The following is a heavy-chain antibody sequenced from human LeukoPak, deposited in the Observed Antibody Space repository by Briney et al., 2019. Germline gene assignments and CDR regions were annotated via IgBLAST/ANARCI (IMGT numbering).Heavy chain of an antibody. J-gene: IGHJ4*02. CDR1: GFTFSDYY. CDR2: ISSNGSII. CDR3: AITRMFDH. Sequence: SGGSLRLSCGASGFTFSDYYMSWIRQAPGKGLEWVSYISSNGSIINYADSVKGRFTISRDNAKNSLYLQMNSLRVEDTAVYYCAITRMFDHWGQGTLVTVSS. D-gene: IGHD2-2*01. V-gene: IGHV3-11*01.